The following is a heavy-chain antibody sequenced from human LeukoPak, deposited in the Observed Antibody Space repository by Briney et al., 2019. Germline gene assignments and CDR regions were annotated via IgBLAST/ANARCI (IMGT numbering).Heavy chain of an antibody. J-gene: IGHJ4*02. Sequence: SETLSLTCAVSGYSISSGYYWGWIRQPPGKGLEWIGSICHSGSTYYNPSLKSRVTISVDTSKNQFSLKLSSVTAADTAVYYCARDRYSGWLRIDYWGQGTLVTVSS. CDR2: ICHSGST. D-gene: IGHD5-12*01. CDR1: GYSISSGYY. CDR3: ARDRYSGWLRIDY. V-gene: IGHV4-38-2*02.